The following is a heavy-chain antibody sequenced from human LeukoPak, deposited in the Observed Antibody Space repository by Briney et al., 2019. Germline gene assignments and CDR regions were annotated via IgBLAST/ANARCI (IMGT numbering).Heavy chain of an antibody. CDR3: ARVSCSSTSCYPYYYYMDV. Sequence: SETLSLTCTVSGGSISSSSYYWGWIRQPPGKGLEWIGSIYYSGSTYYNPSLKRRVTISVDTSKNQFSLKLSSVTAADTAVYYCARVSCSSTSCYPYYYYMDVWGKGTTVTVSS. V-gene: IGHV4-39*07. CDR2: IYYSGST. D-gene: IGHD2-2*01. CDR1: GGSISSSSYY. J-gene: IGHJ6*03.